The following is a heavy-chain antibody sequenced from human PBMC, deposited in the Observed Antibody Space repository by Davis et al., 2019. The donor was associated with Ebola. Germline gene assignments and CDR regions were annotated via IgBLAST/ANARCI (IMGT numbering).Heavy chain of an antibody. Sequence: AASVKVSCKASGYTFTSYYMHWMRQAPGQGLEWMGIINPSGGSTSYAQKFQGRVTMTRDTSTSTVYMELSSLRSEDTAVYYCARDTGWLQLRDWGQGTLVTVSS. V-gene: IGHV1-46*01. CDR1: GYTFTSYY. CDR3: ARDTGWLQLRD. CDR2: INPSGGST. J-gene: IGHJ4*02. D-gene: IGHD5-24*01.